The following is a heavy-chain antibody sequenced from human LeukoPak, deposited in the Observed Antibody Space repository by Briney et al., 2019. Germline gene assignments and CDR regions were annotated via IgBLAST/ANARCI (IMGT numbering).Heavy chain of an antibody. CDR1: GFTFNNYA. V-gene: IGHV3-33*06. CDR3: AKGAGRSGYPPFDY. J-gene: IGHJ4*02. D-gene: IGHD3-3*01. Sequence: GRSLRLSCAASGFTFNNYAMYWVRQAPGKGLEWVAVIWYDGSKKYYADSVKGRFTISRDNSKNTLYLQMNSLRAEDTAVYYCAKGAGRSGYPPFDYWGQGTLVTVSS. CDR2: IWYDGSKK.